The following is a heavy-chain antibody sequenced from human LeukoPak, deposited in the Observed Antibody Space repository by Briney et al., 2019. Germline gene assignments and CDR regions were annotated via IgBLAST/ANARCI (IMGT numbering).Heavy chain of an antibody. D-gene: IGHD5-18*01. V-gene: IGHV4-59*13. CDR3: ARDAGGYSYGNFDY. Sequence: SETLSLTCTVSGDSISNYYWNWIRQPPGKGLEWIGYIYYSGSTNYNPSLKSRVTISVDTSRIQFSLKLTSVTAADTAVYYCARDAGGYSYGNFDYWGQGTLVIVSS. J-gene: IGHJ4*02. CDR1: GDSISNYY. CDR2: IYYSGST.